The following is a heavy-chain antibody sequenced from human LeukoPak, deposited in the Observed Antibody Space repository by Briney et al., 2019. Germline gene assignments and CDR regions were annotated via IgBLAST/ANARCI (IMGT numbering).Heavy chain of an antibody. CDR3: ERHLKVYDILTGYYKPAHFDY. Sequence: SETLSLTCTVSGGSISSSSYYWGWIRQPPGKGLEWIGSIYYSGSTYYSPSLKSRVTISVDTSKNQFSLKLSSVTAADTAVYYCERHLKVYDILTGYYKPAHFDYWGQGTLVTVSS. J-gene: IGHJ4*02. V-gene: IGHV4-39*01. CDR2: IYYSGST. D-gene: IGHD3-9*01. CDR1: GGSISSSSYY.